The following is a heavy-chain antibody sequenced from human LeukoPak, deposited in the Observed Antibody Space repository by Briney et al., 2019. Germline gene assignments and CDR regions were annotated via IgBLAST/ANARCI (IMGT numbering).Heavy chain of an antibody. D-gene: IGHD4-11*01. J-gene: IGHJ5*02. CDR3: ARLQYRNNWFDP. CDR2: IYYSGST. CDR1: GGSISSYY. Sequence: SETLSLTCTVSGGSISSYYWSWIRQPPGKGLEWIGYIYYSGSTNYYPSLKSRVTISVDTSKNQFSLKLSSVTAADTAVYYCARLQYRNNWFDPWGQGTLVTVSS. V-gene: IGHV4-59*08.